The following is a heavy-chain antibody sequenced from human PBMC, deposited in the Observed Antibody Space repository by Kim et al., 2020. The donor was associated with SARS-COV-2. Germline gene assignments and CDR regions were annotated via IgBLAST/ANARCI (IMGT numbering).Heavy chain of an antibody. D-gene: IGHD4-4*01. CDR1: GGTFSSYA. CDR2: IIPIFGTP. J-gene: IGHJ2*01. V-gene: IGHV1-69*13. CDR3: ATWPHDYSNHWYFDL. Sequence: SVKVSCKASGGTFSSYAISWVRQAPGQGLEWMGGIIPIFGTPNFAQKFQGRVTITADESTSTAYMELSSLRSEDTAVYYCATWPHDYSNHWYFDLWGRGTLVTVSS.